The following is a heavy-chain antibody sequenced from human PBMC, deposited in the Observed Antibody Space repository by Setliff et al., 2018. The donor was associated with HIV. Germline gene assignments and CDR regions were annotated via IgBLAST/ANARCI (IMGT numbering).Heavy chain of an antibody. CDR1: GYTFTSYD. V-gene: IGHV1-69*10. J-gene: IGHJ4*02. CDR2: IIPILGIA. Sequence: SVKVSCKASGYTFTSYDINWVRQAPGQGLEWMGGIIPILGIANYAQKFQGRVTITADESTSTAYMELSSLRSEDTAVYYCAKEPLNVFGSGPFDYWGQGTMVTVSS. CDR3: AKEPLNVFGSGPFDY. D-gene: IGHD3-10*01.